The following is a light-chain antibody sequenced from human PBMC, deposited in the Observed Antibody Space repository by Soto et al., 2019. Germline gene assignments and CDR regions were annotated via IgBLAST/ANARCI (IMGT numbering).Light chain of an antibody. CDR2: GAS. J-gene: IGKJ5*01. CDR1: QSVRTNH. CDR3: QQRSNWPRT. Sequence: EIVFTQSPRTLSLSPGERAPLSCRASQSVRTNHLAWYQQHRGQAPRLLIDGASIGAAGTPDRCSGRGCREFSPLTSRIVEDEDFVVYCCQQRSNWPRTFGQGTRLEIK. V-gene: IGKV3D-20*02.